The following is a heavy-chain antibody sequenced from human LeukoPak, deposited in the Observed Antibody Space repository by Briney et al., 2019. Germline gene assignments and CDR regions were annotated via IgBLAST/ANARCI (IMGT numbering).Heavy chain of an antibody. CDR1: GGSINNYY. Sequence: SETLSLTCTVSGGSINNYYWSWIRQPPGKGLEWIGYMYYSGSTNYNPSLKSRVTISVDTSKNQFSLKLSSVTAADTAVYYCARQRGYSSGWYLDYWGQGTLVTVSS. CDR3: ARQRGYSSGWYLDY. V-gene: IGHV4-59*08. D-gene: IGHD6-19*01. J-gene: IGHJ4*02. CDR2: MYYSGST.